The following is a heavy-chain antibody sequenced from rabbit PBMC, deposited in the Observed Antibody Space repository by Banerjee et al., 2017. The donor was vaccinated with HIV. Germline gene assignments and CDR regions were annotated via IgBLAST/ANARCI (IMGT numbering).Heavy chain of an antibody. V-gene: IGHV1S40*01. J-gene: IGHJ4*01. CDR3: ARYVTGYGNYDL. CDR2: IYTGSSGST. CDR1: GFSFSSSYY. Sequence: QSLEESGGDLVKPEGSLTLTCTASGFSFSSSYYMCWVRQAPGKGLEWIGCIYTGSSGSTYYASWVNGRFTISKTSSTTVTLQMTSLTAADTATYFCARYVTGYGNYDLWGPGTLVTVS. D-gene: IGHD7-1*01.